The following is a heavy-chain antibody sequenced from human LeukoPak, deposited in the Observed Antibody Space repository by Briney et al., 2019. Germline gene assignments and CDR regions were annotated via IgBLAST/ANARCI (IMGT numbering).Heavy chain of an antibody. CDR2: IYPGDSDT. Sequence: RQMPGXXVXWMGSIYPGDSDTRYSPSFQGQVTISADKSISTAYLQWSSLKASDTAMYYCARLSGHFDWLQIDYWGQGTLVTVSS. J-gene: IGHJ4*02. V-gene: IGHV5-51*01. D-gene: IGHD3-9*01. CDR3: ARLSGHFDWLQIDY.